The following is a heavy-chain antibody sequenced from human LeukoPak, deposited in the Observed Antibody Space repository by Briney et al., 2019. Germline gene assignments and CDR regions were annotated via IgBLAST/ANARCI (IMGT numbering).Heavy chain of an antibody. Sequence: PGGSLRLSCAASGFTFDDYAMHWVRQAPGKGLEWVSGISWNSGSIGYADSVKGRFTISRDSAKNSLYLQMNSLRAEDTALYYCASLSRSHDAFDIWGQGTMVIVSS. J-gene: IGHJ3*02. CDR3: ASLSRSHDAFDI. CDR2: ISWNSGSI. CDR1: GFTFDDYA. V-gene: IGHV3-9*01.